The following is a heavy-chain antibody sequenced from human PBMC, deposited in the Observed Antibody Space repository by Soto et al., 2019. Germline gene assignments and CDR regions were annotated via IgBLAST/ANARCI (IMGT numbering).Heavy chain of an antibody. D-gene: IGHD2-8*01. J-gene: IGHJ4*02. V-gene: IGHV4-59*01. CDR1: GGYIISYD. Sequence: PSVTLSLTWSVSGGYIISYDVSWIRQHPGKGLEWIGYIYYSGSTNYNPSLKSRVTISVDTSKNQFSLKLSSVTAADTAVYYCARVSPNGPGQYYFDYWGQGTPVTVSS. CDR2: IYYSGST. CDR3: ARVSPNGPGQYYFDY.